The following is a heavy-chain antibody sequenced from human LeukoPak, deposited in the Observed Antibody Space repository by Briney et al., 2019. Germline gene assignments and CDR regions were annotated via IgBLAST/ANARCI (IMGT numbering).Heavy chain of an antibody. CDR1: GGTLSSYA. CDR2: IIPIFGTA. J-gene: IGHJ4*02. CDR3: ARRGGSGSERALDY. V-gene: IGHV1-69*13. D-gene: IGHD3-10*01. Sequence: GASVKVSCKASGGTLSSYAISWVRQAPGQGLEWMGGIIPIFGTANYAQKFQGRVTITADESTSTAYMELSSLRSEDTAVYYCARRGGSGSERALDYWGQGTLVTVSS.